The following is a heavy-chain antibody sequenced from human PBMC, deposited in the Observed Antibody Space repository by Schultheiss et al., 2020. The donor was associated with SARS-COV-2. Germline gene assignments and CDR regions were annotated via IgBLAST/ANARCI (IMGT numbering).Heavy chain of an antibody. J-gene: IGHJ4*02. Sequence: GESLKISCAASGFTFSSYSMNWVRQAPGKGLEWVSSISSSSSYIYYADSVKGRFTISRDNAKNSLYLQMNSLRAEDTAVYYCARELGGDYFDYWGQGTLVTVSS. D-gene: IGHD3-16*01. CDR2: ISSSSSYI. CDR3: ARELGGDYFDY. V-gene: IGHV3-21*01. CDR1: GFTFSSYS.